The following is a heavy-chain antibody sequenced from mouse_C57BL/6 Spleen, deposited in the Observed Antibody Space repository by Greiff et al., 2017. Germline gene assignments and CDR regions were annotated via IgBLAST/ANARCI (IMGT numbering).Heavy chain of an antibody. CDR2: ISNGGGST. J-gene: IGHJ2*01. V-gene: IGHV5-12*01. D-gene: IGHD2-13*01. CDR1: GFILSDYY. Sequence: EVKLAESGGGLVQPGGSLKLSCAASGFILSDYYMYWVRQTPAKRLEWVAYISNGGGSTYYPDTVKGRFTISRDNAKNTLYLQMSRLKSEDTAMYYCARQGGSDYAYFDDWGKGTTVTVSS. CDR3: ARQGGSDYAYFDD.